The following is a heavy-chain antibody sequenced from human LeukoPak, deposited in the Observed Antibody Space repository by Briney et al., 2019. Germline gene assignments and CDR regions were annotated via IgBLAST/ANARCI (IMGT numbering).Heavy chain of an antibody. Sequence: ASVKVSCKASGYTFTSYYMHWVRQAPGQGLEWMGRINPNSGGTNYAQKFQGRVTMTRDTSISTAYMELSRLRSDDTAVYYCARELVGTNGFDYWGQGSLVTVSS. V-gene: IGHV1-2*06. CDR3: ARELVGTNGFDY. CDR1: GYTFTSYY. J-gene: IGHJ4*02. CDR2: INPNSGGT. D-gene: IGHD1-26*01.